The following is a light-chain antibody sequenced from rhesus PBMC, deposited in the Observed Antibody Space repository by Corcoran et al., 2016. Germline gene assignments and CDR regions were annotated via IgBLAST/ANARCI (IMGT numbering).Light chain of an antibody. V-gene: IGKV1-25*01. Sequence: DIQMTQSPSSLSASVGDTVTITCQASQGISKYLAWYQQKPGKAPKLLIYDASTLQSGVPSRFCGSGSGTEFTLTISSLQPEDFATYYCQQHNSYPPWTFGQGTKVEIK. J-gene: IGKJ1*01. CDR2: DAS. CDR3: QQHNSYPPWT. CDR1: QGISKY.